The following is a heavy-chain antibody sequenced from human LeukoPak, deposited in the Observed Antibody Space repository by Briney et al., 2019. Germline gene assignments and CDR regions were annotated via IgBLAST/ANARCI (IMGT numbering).Heavy chain of an antibody. CDR1: GYTFTSYG. CDR2: ISAYNGNT. J-gene: IGHJ3*02. D-gene: IGHD2-15*01. V-gene: IGHV1-18*01. Sequence: ASVKVSCKASGYTFTSYGISWVRQAPGQRLEWMGWISAYNGNTNFAQKLQGRITMTTDTSTSTAYMELRSLRSDDTAVYYCVRSGYCYGGTCHSGAFDIWGQGTVVTVSS. CDR3: VRSGYCYGGTCHSGAFDI.